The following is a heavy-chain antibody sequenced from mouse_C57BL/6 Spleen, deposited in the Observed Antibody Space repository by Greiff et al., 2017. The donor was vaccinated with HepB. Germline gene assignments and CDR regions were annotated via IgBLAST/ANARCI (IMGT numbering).Heavy chain of an antibody. D-gene: IGHD1-1*01. J-gene: IGHJ3*01. CDR3: GGYYGSSYVFAY. CDR1: GYTFTSYG. V-gene: IGHV1-81*01. Sequence: VQLQQSGAELARPGASVKLSCKASGYTFTSYGISWVKQRTGQGLEWIGEIYPRSGNTYFNEKFKGKATLTADKSSSTAYMELRSLTSEDSAVYFCGGYYGSSYVFAYWGQGTLVTVSA. CDR2: IYPRSGNT.